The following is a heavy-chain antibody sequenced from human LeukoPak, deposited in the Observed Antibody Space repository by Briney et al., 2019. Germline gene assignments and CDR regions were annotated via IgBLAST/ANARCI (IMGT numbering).Heavy chain of an antibody. CDR3: ARSPRRQQLILQALNYWFDP. Sequence: SETLSLTCAVYGGSFSGYYWTWIRQPPGKGLEWIGEINHSGDTNYNPSLKSRVTISVDTSKNQFSLKLSSVTAADTAVYYCARSPRRQQLILQALNYWFDPWGQGTLVTVSS. CDR1: GGSFSGYY. V-gene: IGHV4-34*01. J-gene: IGHJ5*02. CDR2: INHSGDT. D-gene: IGHD6-13*01.